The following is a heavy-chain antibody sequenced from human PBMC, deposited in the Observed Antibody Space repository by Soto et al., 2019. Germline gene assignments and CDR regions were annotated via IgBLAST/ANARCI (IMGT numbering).Heavy chain of an antibody. V-gene: IGHV4-59*08. D-gene: IGHD3-3*01. CDR3: ARSRRAGYDFWSGYPYYMDV. Sequence: SSETLSLTCTVSGGSISSYYWSWIPQPPGKGLEWIGYIYYSGSTNYNPSLKSRVTISVDTSKNQFSLKLSSVTAADTAVYYCARSRRAGYDFWSGYPYYMDVWGKGTTVTVSS. J-gene: IGHJ6*03. CDR1: GGSISSYY. CDR2: IYYSGST.